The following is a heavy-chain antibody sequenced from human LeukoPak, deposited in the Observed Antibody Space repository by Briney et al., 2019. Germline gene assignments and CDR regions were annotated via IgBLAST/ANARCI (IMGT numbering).Heavy chain of an antibody. CDR1: GFTFSSYS. CDR3: ARGRDGYIRYWYFDL. Sequence: QSGGSLRLSCAGSGFTFSSYSMNWVRQAPGKGLEWVSYINSVSSTIYYADSVKGRFTISRDNSKNTLYLQMNSLRAEDTAVYYCARGRDGYIRYWYFDLWGRGTQVIVSS. D-gene: IGHD5-24*01. CDR2: INSVSSTI. V-gene: IGHV3-48*01. J-gene: IGHJ2*01.